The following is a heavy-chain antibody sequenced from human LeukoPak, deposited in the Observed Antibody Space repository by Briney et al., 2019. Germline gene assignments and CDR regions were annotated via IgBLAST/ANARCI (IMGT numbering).Heavy chain of an antibody. V-gene: IGHV4-59*08. J-gene: IGHJ4*02. Sequence: SETLSLTCTVSGGSISSYYWSWIRQPPGKGLEWIGYIYYSGSTNYNPSLKSRVTISVDTSKNQFSLKLSSVTAADTAVYYCAIVVVPAASALDYWGQGTLVTVSS. CDR2: IYYSGST. CDR1: GGSISSYY. CDR3: AIVVVPAASALDY. D-gene: IGHD2-2*01.